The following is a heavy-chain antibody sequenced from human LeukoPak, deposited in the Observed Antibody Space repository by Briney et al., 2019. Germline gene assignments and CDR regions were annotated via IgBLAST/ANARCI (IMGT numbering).Heavy chain of an antibody. CDR1: AGTFSSYA. Sequence: GASVKVSCKASAGTFSSYAISWVRQAPGQGLEWMGGIILIFGTANYAQKFQGRVTITTDESTSTAYMELSSLRSEDTAVYYCARQTRAGDYWGQGTLVTVSS. J-gene: IGHJ4*02. CDR2: IILIFGTA. V-gene: IGHV1-69*05. CDR3: ARQTRAGDY. D-gene: IGHD6-13*01.